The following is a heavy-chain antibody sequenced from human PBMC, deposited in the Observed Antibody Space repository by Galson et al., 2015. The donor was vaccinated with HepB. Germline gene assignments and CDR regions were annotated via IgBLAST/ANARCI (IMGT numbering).Heavy chain of an antibody. J-gene: IGHJ6*03. V-gene: IGHV1-69*13. CDR1: GGTFSSYA. CDR2: IIPIFGTA. Sequence: SVKVSCKASGGTFSSYAISWVRQAPGQGLEWMGGIIPIFGTANYAQKFQGRVTITADGSTSTAYMELSSLRSEDTAVYYCAREVEVSYQLPEGVDYYYYMDVWGKGTTVTVSS. D-gene: IGHD2-2*01. CDR3: AREVEVSYQLPEGVDYYYYMDV.